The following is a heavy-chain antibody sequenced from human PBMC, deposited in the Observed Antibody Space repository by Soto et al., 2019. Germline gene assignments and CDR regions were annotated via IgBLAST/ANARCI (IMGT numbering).Heavy chain of an antibody. Sequence: EVQLLESGGCFVQPGGSLILSCAASGFTVISKYMNWVRQAPGKGLERVSLIQSGGTTYYGDSVKGRFTISRDTSENTLHLQMDSLRVEYTAVYSCARDDVLCDGCRCYGIPWHVLGKGTTGTVSS. J-gene: IGHJ6*04. CDR3: ARDDVLCDGCRCYGIPWHV. D-gene: IGHD2-15*01. CDR2: IQSGGTT. V-gene: IGHV3-66*01. CDR1: GFTVISKY.